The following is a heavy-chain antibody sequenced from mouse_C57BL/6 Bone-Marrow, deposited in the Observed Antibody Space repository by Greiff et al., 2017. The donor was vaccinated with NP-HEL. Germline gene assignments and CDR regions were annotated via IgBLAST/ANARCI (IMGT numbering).Heavy chain of an antibody. J-gene: IGHJ4*01. CDR2: ISDGGSYT. Sequence: EVQGVESGGGLVKPGGSLKLSYAASGFTFSSYAMSWVRQTPEKRLEWVATISDGGSYTYYPDNVKGRFTISRDNAKNNLYLQMSHLKSEDTAMYYCARGLYYGSRYYAMDYWGQGTSVTVSS. CDR3: ARGLYYGSRYYAMDY. D-gene: IGHD1-1*01. V-gene: IGHV5-4*01. CDR1: GFTFSSYA.